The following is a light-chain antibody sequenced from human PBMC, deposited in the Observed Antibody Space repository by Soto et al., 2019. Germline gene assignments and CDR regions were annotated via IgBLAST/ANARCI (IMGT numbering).Light chain of an antibody. CDR2: LGS. Sequence: EIVMTQSPLSLPVTPGEPASISCRSSQSLLHSNGYNFLNWYLQKPGQSPQLLIFLGSNRASGVPDRFSGSGSGTDFTLKISRVEAVDVGVYYCMQALQTWTFGQGTKVEIK. J-gene: IGKJ1*01. V-gene: IGKV2-28*01. CDR3: MQALQTWT. CDR1: QSLLHSNGYNF.